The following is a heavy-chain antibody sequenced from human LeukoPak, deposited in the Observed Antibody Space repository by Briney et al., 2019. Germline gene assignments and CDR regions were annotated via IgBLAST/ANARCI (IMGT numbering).Heavy chain of an antibody. CDR2: ISSSGSTI. Sequence: GGSLRLSCAASGFTFSSYEMNWVRQAPGKGLEWVSYISSSGSTIYYADSVKGRFTISRDNAKNSLYLQMNSLRAEDTAVYYCATGGGSYGGYFDYWGQGTLVTVSS. D-gene: IGHD1-26*01. J-gene: IGHJ4*02. CDR1: GFTFSSYE. V-gene: IGHV3-48*03. CDR3: ATGGGSYGGYFDY.